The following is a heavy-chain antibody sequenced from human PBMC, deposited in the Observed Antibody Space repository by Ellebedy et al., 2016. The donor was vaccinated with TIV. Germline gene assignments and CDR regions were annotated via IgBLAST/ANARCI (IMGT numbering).Heavy chain of an antibody. CDR1: GFSFSDYS. Sequence: GGSLRLSCAASGFSFSDYSMAWIRQRPGQGLEGISYMNSGGATIYYADSVKGRFTISRDNFKNSLYLQMNSLRDEDTALYFCARATGIAALLDSWGHGTLVTVSA. V-gene: IGHV3-11*04. CDR3: ARATGIAALLDS. D-gene: IGHD6-6*01. J-gene: IGHJ5*01. CDR2: MNSGGATI.